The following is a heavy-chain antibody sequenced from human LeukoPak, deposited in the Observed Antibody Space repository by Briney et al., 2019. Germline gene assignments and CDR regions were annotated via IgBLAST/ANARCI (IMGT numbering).Heavy chain of an antibody. Sequence: GGSLRLSCAASGFTFSNYWMHWVRQAPGKGLVWVSRIDGDGSSTSYADSVKGRFTISRDNSKNTLYLQMNSLRADDTAVYYCAKANYYDSSGYYENLDYWGQGTLVTVSS. D-gene: IGHD3-22*01. CDR1: GFTFSNYW. V-gene: IGHV3-74*01. J-gene: IGHJ4*02. CDR2: IDGDGSST. CDR3: AKANYYDSSGYYENLDY.